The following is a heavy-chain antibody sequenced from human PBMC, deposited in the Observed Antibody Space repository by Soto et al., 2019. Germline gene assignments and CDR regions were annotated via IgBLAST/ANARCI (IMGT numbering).Heavy chain of an antibody. Sequence: SQTLSLTCAISGDRVSSNSAAWNWIRQSPSRGLEWLGRTYYRSKWYNDYAVSVKSRITINPDTSKNQFSLQLNSVTPEDTAVYYCAREVFGVVTTNECYGMDVWGQGTPVTVSS. J-gene: IGHJ6*02. CDR1: GDRVSSNSAA. D-gene: IGHD3-3*01. CDR2: TYYRSKWYN. CDR3: AREVFGVVTTNECYGMDV. V-gene: IGHV6-1*01.